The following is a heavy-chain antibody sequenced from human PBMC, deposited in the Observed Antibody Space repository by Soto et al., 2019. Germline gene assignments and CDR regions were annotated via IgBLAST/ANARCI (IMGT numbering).Heavy chain of an antibody. J-gene: IGHJ4*02. V-gene: IGHV3-30-3*01. D-gene: IGHD6-19*01. CDR3: AREGSLSVAAPGY. CDR1: GFTFSTYT. CDR2: ISNNGINT. Sequence: QVHLVESGGGVVQPGRSLRLSCAASGFTFSTYTMYWVRQAPGKGLEWVAAISNNGINTHYADSVKGRFTISRDNSKNTLYVQMNSLRAEDTAVYYCAREGSLSVAAPGYWGQGTLVTVSS.